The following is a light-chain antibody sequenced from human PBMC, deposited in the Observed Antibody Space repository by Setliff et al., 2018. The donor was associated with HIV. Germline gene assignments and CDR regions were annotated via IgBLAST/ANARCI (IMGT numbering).Light chain of an antibody. Sequence: SALTQPASASGLPGQSITISCTGTSSDVGSYSLVSWYQHHPGKAPKVMIYEVTKQPSGVSARFSGSKSGNTASLTISGLQAEDEADYYCCSYAGTNMPYVFGPGTKVTVL. J-gene: IGLJ1*01. V-gene: IGLV2-23*02. CDR1: SSDVGSYSL. CDR2: EVT. CDR3: CSYAGTNMPYV.